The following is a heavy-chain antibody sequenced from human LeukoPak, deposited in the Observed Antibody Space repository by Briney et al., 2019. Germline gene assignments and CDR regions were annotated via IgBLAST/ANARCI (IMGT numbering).Heavy chain of an antibody. CDR1: GFTFSDHY. J-gene: IGHJ6*03. V-gene: IGHV3-72*01. Sequence: PGGSLRLSCAASGFTFSDHYMDWVRQAPGKGLEWVGRIRNKVNSYTTEYAASVKGRFSISRDDSKNSLFLQMNSLKTEDTAVYYCARDLGIGATDSYYYMDVWGAGTTVTVSS. CDR2: IRNKVNSYTT. D-gene: IGHD3-3*01. CDR3: ARDLGIGATDSYYYMDV.